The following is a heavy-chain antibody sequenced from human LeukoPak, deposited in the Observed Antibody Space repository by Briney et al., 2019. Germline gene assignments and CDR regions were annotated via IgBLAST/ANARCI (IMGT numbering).Heavy chain of an antibody. D-gene: IGHD5-12*01. V-gene: IGHV4-59*12. J-gene: IGHJ6*03. Sequence: SETLSLTCTVSGGSISSYYWSWIRQPPGKGLEWIGYIYYSGSTNYNPSLKSRVTISVDTSKNQFSLKLSSVTAADTAVYYCARDNSGYDEGHYYYYYMDVWGKGTTVTVSS. CDR1: GGSISSYY. CDR2: IYYSGST. CDR3: ARDNSGYDEGHYYYYYMDV.